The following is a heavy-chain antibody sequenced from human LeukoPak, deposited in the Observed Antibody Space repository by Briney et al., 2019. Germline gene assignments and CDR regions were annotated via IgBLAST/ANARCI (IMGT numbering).Heavy chain of an antibody. D-gene: IGHD2-15*01. CDR2: VSSDGVNT. J-gene: IGHJ4*02. CDR3: AKDLGYCSGGSCTIFDY. V-gene: IGHV3-23*01. CDR1: GFTFSNFA. Sequence: GGSLRLSCAASGFTFSNFAMSWVRQAPGKGLEWVSAVSSDGVNTYYTESLKGRFTISRDNSKNTVYLQMHSLTVDDTAVYYCAKDLGYCSGGSCTIFDYWGQGTLVTVSS.